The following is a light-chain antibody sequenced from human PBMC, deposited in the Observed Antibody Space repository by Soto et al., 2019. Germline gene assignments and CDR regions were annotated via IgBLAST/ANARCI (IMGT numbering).Light chain of an antibody. V-gene: IGKV3-20*01. Sequence: EVVMTQSPVTLSVSPGERATLSCRASHVVSSSLAWYQQKPGQAPRLLIYDESYRATGVPDRFSGSGSGTDFTLTISRLEPEDFAVYYCQQYGVSPPWTFGQGTKVDIK. J-gene: IGKJ1*01. CDR1: HVVSSS. CDR3: QQYGVSPPWT. CDR2: DES.